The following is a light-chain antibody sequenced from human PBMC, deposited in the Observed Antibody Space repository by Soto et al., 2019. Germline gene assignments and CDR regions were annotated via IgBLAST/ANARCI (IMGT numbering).Light chain of an antibody. J-gene: IGLJ1*01. Sequence: QSVLTQPPSISGAPGQRVTSSCTGSSSNIGAGSDVHWYHQLPGTAPKLLIYGNTNRPSGVPDRFSGSKSGTSAPLAIAGLQTEDEGDYYCQTYDSSLSGLYVFGTGTKVTVL. V-gene: IGLV1-40*01. CDR2: GNT. CDR3: QTYDSSLSGLYV. CDR1: SSNIGAGSD.